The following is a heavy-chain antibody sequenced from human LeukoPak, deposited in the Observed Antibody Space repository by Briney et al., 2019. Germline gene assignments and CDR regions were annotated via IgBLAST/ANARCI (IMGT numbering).Heavy chain of an antibody. J-gene: IGHJ2*01. Sequence: SETLSLTCTVSGGSISSYYWSWIRQPPGKALEWSGYIYYTGSTNYNPSLKSRVTISVDTSKNQFSLKLTSVTAADTAVYYCARDSSGYVNWYFDLWGRGTLVTVSS. CDR2: IYYTGST. V-gene: IGHV4-59*01. CDR3: ARDSSGYVNWYFDL. D-gene: IGHD3-22*01. CDR1: GGSISSYY.